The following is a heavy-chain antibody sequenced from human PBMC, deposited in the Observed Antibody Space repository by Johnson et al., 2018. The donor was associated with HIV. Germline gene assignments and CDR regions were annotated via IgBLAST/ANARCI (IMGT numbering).Heavy chain of an antibody. CDR1: GFTFSSYA. V-gene: IGHV3-30*04. CDR2: ISYDGSNK. J-gene: IGHJ3*01. D-gene: IGHD3-10*01. Sequence: QVQLVESGGGVVQPGRSLRLSCAASGFTFSSYAMHWVRQAPDKGLDWVAVISYDGSNKYYADSVKGRFTISRDNSKNTLYLQMNSLRAEDTAVYYCAKGMGLSIGELSDAFHFWGLGTVVTVSS. CDR3: AKGMGLSIGELSDAFHF.